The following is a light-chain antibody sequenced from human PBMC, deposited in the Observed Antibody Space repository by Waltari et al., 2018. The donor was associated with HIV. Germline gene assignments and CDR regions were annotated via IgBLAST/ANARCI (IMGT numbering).Light chain of an antibody. CDR1: QDIRHC. V-gene: IGKV1-NL1*01. CDR3: QQSYSAPLT. J-gene: IGKJ4*01. Sequence: IQLTQSPPFLSASVGDSVHVTCRARQDIRHCLAWYQHTTGKAPKLLLSAASRLETGVPSRFSGSGSGTNYSLTISSLQPDDFATYYCQQSYSAPLTFGGGTKLEIK. CDR2: AAS.